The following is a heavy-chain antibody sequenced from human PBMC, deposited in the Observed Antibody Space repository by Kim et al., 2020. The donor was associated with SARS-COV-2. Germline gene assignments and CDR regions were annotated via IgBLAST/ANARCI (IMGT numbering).Heavy chain of an antibody. CDR2: INAGNGNT. J-gene: IGHJ3*02. CDR3: AGPVMGYGSGSRVYGI. D-gene: IGHD3-10*01. V-gene: IGHV1-3*01. CDR1: GYTFTSYA. Sequence: ASVKVSCKASGYTFTSYAMHWVRQAPGQRLEWMGWINAGNGNTKYSQKFQGRVTITRDTSASTAYMELSSLRSEDTAVYYCAGPVMGYGSGSRVYGIWGQGTMVTVSS.